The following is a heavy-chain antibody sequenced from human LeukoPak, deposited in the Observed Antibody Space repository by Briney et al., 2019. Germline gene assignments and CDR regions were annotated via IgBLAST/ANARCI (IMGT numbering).Heavy chain of an antibody. D-gene: IGHD4-17*01. J-gene: IGHJ4*02. CDR3: ARNGDSASVVD. Sequence: PSGTLSLTCVVSGGSISSGNWWSWVRQPPGKGLEWIGEIYHSGNTVYNPPLMSRVTISVDNSKNQFSLKLTSVTAADTAVYYCARNGDSASVVDWGQGTLVTVSS. CDR1: GGSISSGNW. V-gene: IGHV4-4*02. CDR2: IYHSGNT.